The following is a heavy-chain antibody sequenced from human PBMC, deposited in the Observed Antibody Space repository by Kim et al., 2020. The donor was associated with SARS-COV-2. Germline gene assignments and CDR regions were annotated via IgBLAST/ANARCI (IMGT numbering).Heavy chain of an antibody. Sequence: GGSLRLSCAASGFTFSSYAMSWVRQAPGKGLEWVSAISGSGGSTYYADSVKGRFTISRDNSKNTLYLQMNSLRAEDTAVYYCAKDPLDMITFGGVIPAYWGQGTLVTVSS. D-gene: IGHD3-16*02. CDR3: AKDPLDMITFGGVIPAY. V-gene: IGHV3-23*01. CDR1: GFTFSSYA. CDR2: ISGSGGST. J-gene: IGHJ4*02.